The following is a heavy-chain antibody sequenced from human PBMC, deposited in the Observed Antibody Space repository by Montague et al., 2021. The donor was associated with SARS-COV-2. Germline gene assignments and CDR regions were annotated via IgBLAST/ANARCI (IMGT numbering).Heavy chain of an antibody. CDR2: IYSSGST. V-gene: IGHV4-61*05. CDR3: ARTGDAYTRYYFDY. J-gene: IGHJ4*02. Sequence: LVTPTQTLTLTCTFSGFTLSTTGVGVGWIQQPPGKGLEWIGYIYSSGSTSYNPSLKSRVTISIDTSKNQFSLRLSSVTAADTAVYYCARTGDAYTRYYFDYWGQGTLVTVSS. D-gene: IGHD5-24*01. CDR1: GFTLSTTGVG.